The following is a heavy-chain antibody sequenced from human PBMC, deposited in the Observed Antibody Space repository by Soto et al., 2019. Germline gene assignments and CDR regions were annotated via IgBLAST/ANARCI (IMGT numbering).Heavy chain of an antibody. J-gene: IGHJ1*01. Sequence: QVQLVESGGGVVQPGRSLRLSCAASGFTFSNYGMHWVRQAPGKGLEWVAVVTYDGSNKYYADSVKGRFTISRDNSKNTLYLQMNSLRPSDTAVYYCKKPPAVGDCENFQHWGQGTLVTVSS. CDR1: GFTFSNYG. CDR2: VTYDGSNK. V-gene: IGHV3-30*18. D-gene: IGHD2-21*01. CDR3: KKPPAVGDCENFQH.